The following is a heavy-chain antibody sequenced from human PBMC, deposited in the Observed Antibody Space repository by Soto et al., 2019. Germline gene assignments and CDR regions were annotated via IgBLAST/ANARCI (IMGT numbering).Heavy chain of an antibody. V-gene: IGHV4-59*01. D-gene: IGHD5-18*01. Sequence: SETLSLTCTVSGGSISSYYWSWIRQPPGKGLEWIGYIYYSGSTNYNPSLKSRVTISVDTSKNQFSLKLSSVTAADTAVYYCARCGYSYGYAFDIWGQGTMVTVSS. CDR2: IYYSGST. CDR1: GGSISSYY. J-gene: IGHJ3*02. CDR3: ARCGYSYGYAFDI.